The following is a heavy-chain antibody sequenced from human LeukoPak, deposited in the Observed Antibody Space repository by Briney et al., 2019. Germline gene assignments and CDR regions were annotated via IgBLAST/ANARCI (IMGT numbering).Heavy chain of an antibody. CDR1: GGSISSSSYY. J-gene: IGHJ4*02. CDR2: IYYSGST. Sequence: SETLSLTCTVSGGSISSSSYYWGWIRQPPGKGLEWIGSIYYSGSTYYNPSLKSRVTISVDTSKSQFSLKLSSVTAADTAVYYCARVVAAAGRVFDYWGQGTLVTVSS. D-gene: IGHD6-13*01. V-gene: IGHV4-39*07. CDR3: ARVVAAAGRVFDY.